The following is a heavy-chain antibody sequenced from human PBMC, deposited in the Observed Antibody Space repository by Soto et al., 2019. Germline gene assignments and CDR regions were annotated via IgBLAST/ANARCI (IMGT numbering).Heavy chain of an antibody. J-gene: IGHJ5*02. V-gene: IGHV4-34*01. CDR2: INHSGST. CDR3: ARARVRFWSGYPFDP. CDR1: GGSFSGYY. Sequence: PSETLSLTCAVYGGSFSGYYWSWIRQPPGKGLEWIGEINHSGSTNYNPSLKSRVTISVDTSKNQSSLKLSSVTAADTAVYYCARARVRFWSGYPFDPWGQGTLVTVSS. D-gene: IGHD3-3*01.